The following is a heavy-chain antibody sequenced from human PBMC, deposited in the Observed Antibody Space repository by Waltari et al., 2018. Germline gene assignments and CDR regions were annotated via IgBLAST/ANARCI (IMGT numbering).Heavy chain of an antibody. J-gene: IGHJ3*02. CDR3: AIAVAGTSDAFDI. CDR2: INHSGST. CDR1: GGSFSGYY. V-gene: IGHV4-34*01. Sequence: QVQLQQWGAGLLKPSETLSLTCAVYGGSFSGYYWSWIRQPPGKGLEWIGEINHSGSTNYNPSLKSRVTISVDTSKNQFSLKLSSVTAADTAVYYCAIAVAGTSDAFDIWGQGTMVTVSS. D-gene: IGHD6-19*01.